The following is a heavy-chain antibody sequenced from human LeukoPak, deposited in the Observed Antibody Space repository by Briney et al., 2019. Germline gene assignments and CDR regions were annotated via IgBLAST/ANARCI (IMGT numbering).Heavy chain of an antibody. D-gene: IGHD2-21*02. CDR3: ARVRIVVVTAYYYYGMDV. CDR2: ISSSSSYI. CDR1: GFTFSSYS. J-gene: IGHJ6*02. Sequence: GGSLRLSCAASGFTFSSYSMNWVRQAPGKGLEWVSSISSSSSYIYYADSVKGRFTISRDNAKNSLYLQMNSLRAEDTAVYYCARVRIVVVTAYYYYGMDVWGQGTTVTVSS. V-gene: IGHV3-21*01.